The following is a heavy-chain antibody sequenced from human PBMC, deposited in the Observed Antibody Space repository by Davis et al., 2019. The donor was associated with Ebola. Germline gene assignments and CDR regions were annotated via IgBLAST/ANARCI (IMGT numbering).Heavy chain of an antibody. J-gene: IGHJ5*01. CDR1: GFTFSSYS. V-gene: IGHV3-21*04. CDR3: AKTWRYHDVRNWFDS. CDR2: ISSTSSYI. Sequence: PGGSLRLSCAASGFTFSSYSMNWVRQSPGKGLEWVSSISSTSSYIYYADSVKDRFTMSRDNSKNTVYLQLNSLRAEDTAVYYCAKTWRYHDVRNWFDSWGQGTLVTVSS. D-gene: IGHD2-2*01.